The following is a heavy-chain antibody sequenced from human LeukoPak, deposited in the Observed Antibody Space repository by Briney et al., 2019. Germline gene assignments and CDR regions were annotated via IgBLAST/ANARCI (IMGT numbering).Heavy chain of an antibody. CDR2: FDSEDGKT. Sequence: ASVKVSCKVSGAILIELSIHWVRQSPGKGLEWMGGFDSEDGKTKAAQSFLDRVSLAEDTSLATAYMELRSLTSEDTAVYYCVTGSSERDYYDSGTYYLGDSWGQGTVVTVSS. J-gene: IGHJ4*02. D-gene: IGHD3-10*01. CDR3: VTGSSERDYYDSGTYYLGDS. CDR1: GAILIELS. V-gene: IGHV1-24*01.